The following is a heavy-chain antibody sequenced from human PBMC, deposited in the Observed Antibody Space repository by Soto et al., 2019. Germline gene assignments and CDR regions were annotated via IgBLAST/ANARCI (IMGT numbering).Heavy chain of an antibody. J-gene: IGHJ5*02. CDR1: GGSISSGDYS. D-gene: IGHD3-3*01. V-gene: IGHV4-30-4*02. CDR2: IYNSGIT. CDR3: ARGVTVFGLVSRFWFDP. Sequence: PSDTLSLTCTVSGGSISSGDYSWSWVRQSPGKGLEWIGHIYNSGITYYNPSLKSRVVISIDTSRNQFSLRLNSLTAADRAVYFCARGVTVFGLVSRFWFDPWGQGTVVTVSS.